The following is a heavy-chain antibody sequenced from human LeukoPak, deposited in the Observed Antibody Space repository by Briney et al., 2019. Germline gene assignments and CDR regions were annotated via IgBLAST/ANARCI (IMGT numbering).Heavy chain of an antibody. CDR3: ARAYTTVTTIQVY. D-gene: IGHD4-11*01. J-gene: IGHJ4*02. Sequence: GGSLRLSCAASGFTFSSYWMHWVRQAPGKGLVWVSRINSDGSSTSYADSVKGRFTIPRDNAKNTLYLQMNSLRAEDTAVYYCARAYTTVTTIQVYWGQGTLVTVSS. V-gene: IGHV3-74*01. CDR1: GFTFSSYW. CDR2: INSDGSST.